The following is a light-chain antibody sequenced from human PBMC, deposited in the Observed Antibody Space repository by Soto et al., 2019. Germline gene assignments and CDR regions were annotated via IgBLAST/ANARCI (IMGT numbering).Light chain of an antibody. Sequence: DVVMTQTPLSLSVAPGQPASISCKSSQSLLHITGETFLFWYLQKPVQSPQLLIYEVSTRVSGVPDRFSGSGSGTDFTLEISRVEPDDVCIYYCMQSTQLPPTFGKGTRLGIE. CDR3: MQSTQLPPT. CDR1: QSLLHITGETF. J-gene: IGKJ5*01. V-gene: IGKV2D-29*02. CDR2: EVS.